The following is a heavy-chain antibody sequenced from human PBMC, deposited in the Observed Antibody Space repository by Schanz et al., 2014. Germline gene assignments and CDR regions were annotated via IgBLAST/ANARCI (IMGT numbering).Heavy chain of an antibody. D-gene: IGHD3-10*01. V-gene: IGHV4-34*01. Sequence: QVQLQQWGAGLLKPSETLSLTCGVYGGSISGYYWSWIRQPPGKGLEWIGEINHRGVTNYNPFLESRPTILVDMSKHQLSLNMPSVTAADTAVYYCARGKGPRGWFDPWGQGTLVTVSS. CDR2: INHRGVT. J-gene: IGHJ5*02. CDR3: ARGKGPRGWFDP. CDR1: GGSISGYY.